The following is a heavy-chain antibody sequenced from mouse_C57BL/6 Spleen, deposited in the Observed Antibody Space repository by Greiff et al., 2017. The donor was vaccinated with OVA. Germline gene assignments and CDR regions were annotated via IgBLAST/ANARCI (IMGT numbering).Heavy chain of an antibody. CDR3: AREGSTMVTTSYFDY. CDR2: ISDGGSYT. D-gene: IGHD2-2*01. CDR1: GFTFSSYA. Sequence: EVQVVESGGGLVKPGGSLKLSCAASGFTFSSYAMSWVRQTPEKRLEWVATISDGGSYTYYPDNVKGRFTISRDNAKNNLYLQMSHLKSEDTAMYYCAREGSTMVTTSYFDYWGQGTTLTVSS. V-gene: IGHV5-4*01. J-gene: IGHJ2*01.